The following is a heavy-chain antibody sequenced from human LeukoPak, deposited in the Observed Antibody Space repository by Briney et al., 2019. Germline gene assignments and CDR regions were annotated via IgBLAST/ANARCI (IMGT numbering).Heavy chain of an antibody. D-gene: IGHD2-2*01. V-gene: IGHV3-23*01. Sequence: PGGSLRLSCAASGFTFSSYAMSWVRQAPGKGLEWVSAISGSGGSTYYADSVKGRFTISRDNSKNTLYLQMNSLRAEDTAVYYCARDAYIVVVPAALRFDYWGQGTLVTVSS. CDR2: ISGSGGST. J-gene: IGHJ4*02. CDR3: ARDAYIVVVPAALRFDY. CDR1: GFTFSSYA.